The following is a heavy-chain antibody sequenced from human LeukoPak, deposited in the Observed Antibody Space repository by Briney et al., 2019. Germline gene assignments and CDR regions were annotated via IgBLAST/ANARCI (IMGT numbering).Heavy chain of an antibody. CDR1: GFTFSNYE. J-gene: IGHJ2*01. CDR3: ARMRTWYFDV. CDR2: MSSSGYTI. V-gene: IGHV3-48*03. Sequence: GGSLRLSCAASGFTFSNYEMNWVRQAPGKGLEWVSYMSSSGYTIHYADSVKGRFTISRDNAKNSLFLQMSSLRGEDTAVYYCARMRTWYFDVWGRGTLVTVSS.